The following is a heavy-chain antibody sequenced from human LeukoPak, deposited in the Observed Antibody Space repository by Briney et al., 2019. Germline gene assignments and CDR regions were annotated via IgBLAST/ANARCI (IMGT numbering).Heavy chain of an antibody. CDR1: GFTFSIYE. CDR2: ISSSGSTI. D-gene: IGHD3-22*01. J-gene: IGHJ4*02. Sequence: GGSLRLSCAASGFTFSIYEMNWVRQAPGKGLEWVSYISSSGSTIYYADSVKGRFTISRDNAKNSLYLEMNSLRAEDTAVYYCARDSFGSSGNYWGQGTLVTVSS. V-gene: IGHV3-48*03. CDR3: ARDSFGSSGNY.